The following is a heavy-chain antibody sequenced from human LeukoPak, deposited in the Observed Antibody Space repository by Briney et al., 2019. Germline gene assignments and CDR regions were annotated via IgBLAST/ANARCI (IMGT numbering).Heavy chain of an antibody. D-gene: IGHD3-16*02. CDR1: GYTFTSYD. J-gene: IGHJ3*02. CDR3: ARVPREIASI. Sequence: GASVKVSCKASGYTFTSYDINWVLQATGQGLEWMGYMNPASGNTGYAQKFQGRVTMTTDTSISTAYMELSSLRSEDTAVYYCARVPREIASIWGQGTMVTVSS. CDR2: MNPASGNT. V-gene: IGHV1-8*01.